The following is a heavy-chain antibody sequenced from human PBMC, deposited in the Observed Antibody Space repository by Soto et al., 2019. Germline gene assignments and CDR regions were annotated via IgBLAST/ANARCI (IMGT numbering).Heavy chain of an antibody. CDR2: IYYSGST. CDR3: ARYSYGSDYYFDY. CDR1: GGSIRSYY. Sequence: SETLSLTCTVSGGSIRSYYWSWIRQPPGKGLEWIGSIYYSGSTNSSPSLKSRVTMSVDTSKNQFSLKLSAVIAADTAMYYCARYSYGSDYYFDYWGQGTQVTVS. V-gene: IGHV4-59*01. D-gene: IGHD3-10*01. J-gene: IGHJ4*02.